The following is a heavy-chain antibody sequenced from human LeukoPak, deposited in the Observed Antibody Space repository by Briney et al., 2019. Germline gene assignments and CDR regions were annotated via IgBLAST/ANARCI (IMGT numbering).Heavy chain of an antibody. CDR3: ARVGTMVRGVKKGYNWFDP. CDR1: GFTFRSYG. D-gene: IGHD3-10*01. CDR2: IWDDGSNK. J-gene: IGHJ5*02. Sequence: GSLRLFWGASGFTFRSYGMDWGRQGPGKGVEGVGVIWDDGSNKYYAGSVKGRFTISRDNSKNTLYLQMNSLRAEDTAVYYCARVGTMVRGVKKGYNWFDPWGQGTLVTVSS. V-gene: IGHV3-33*01.